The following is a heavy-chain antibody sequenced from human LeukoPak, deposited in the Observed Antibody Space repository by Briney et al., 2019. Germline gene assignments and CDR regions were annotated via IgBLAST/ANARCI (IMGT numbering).Heavy chain of an antibody. Sequence: SETLSLTCTVSGGSISSSSYYWGWIRQPPGKGLEWIGSIYYSGSTYYNPSLKSRVTISVDTSKNQFSLKLSSVTAADTAVYYCARDRSSQLVGDYFDYWGQGTLVTVSS. CDR2: IYYSGST. CDR1: GGSISSSSYY. CDR3: ARDRSSQLVGDYFDY. J-gene: IGHJ4*02. D-gene: IGHD6-6*01. V-gene: IGHV4-39*07.